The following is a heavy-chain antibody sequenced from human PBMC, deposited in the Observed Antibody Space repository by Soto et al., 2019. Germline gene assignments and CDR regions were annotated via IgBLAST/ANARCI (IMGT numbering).Heavy chain of an antibody. D-gene: IGHD1-26*01. Sequence: SGFSLCIKRKGGGLIRQPPGKALEWLALMYWNDDKRYSPSLKSRLTITKDTSKNQVVLTMTNMDPVDTATYYCAHFRHWDPFDYWGQGTLVTVSS. CDR1: GFSLCIKRKG. J-gene: IGHJ4*02. CDR2: MYWNDDK. V-gene: IGHV2-5*01. CDR3: AHFRHWDPFDY.